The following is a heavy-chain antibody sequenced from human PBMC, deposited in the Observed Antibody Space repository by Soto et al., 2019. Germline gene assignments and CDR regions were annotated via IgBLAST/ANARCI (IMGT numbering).Heavy chain of an antibody. CDR3: AREDDSSDHGYY. D-gene: IGHD3-22*01. CDR2: MNPNSGNT. J-gene: IGHJ4*02. V-gene: IGHV1-8*01. CDR1: GYTFTSYD. Sequence: GASVKVSCKASGYTFTSYDINWVRQATGQGLEWMGWMNPNSGNTGYAQKFQGRVTMTRNTSISTAYMELSSLRSEDTAVYYCAREDDSSDHGYYWAQGTLVPVSS.